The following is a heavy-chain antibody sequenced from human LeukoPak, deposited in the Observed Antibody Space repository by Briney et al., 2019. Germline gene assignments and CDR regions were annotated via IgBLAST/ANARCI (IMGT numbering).Heavy chain of an antibody. Sequence: SVKVSCKASGGTFSSYAISWVRQAPGQRLEWMGWVNAGNGNTKYSQKFQGRVTITRDTSASTAYMELSSLRSEDTAVYYCARESAKNWFDPWGQGTLVTVSS. CDR3: ARESAKNWFDP. CDR2: VNAGNGNT. J-gene: IGHJ5*02. CDR1: GGTFSSYA. V-gene: IGHV1-3*01.